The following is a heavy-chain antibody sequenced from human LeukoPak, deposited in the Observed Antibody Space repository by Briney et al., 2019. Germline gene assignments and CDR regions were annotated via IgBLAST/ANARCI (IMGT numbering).Heavy chain of an antibody. D-gene: IGHD6-13*01. V-gene: IGHV4-59*01. Sequence: PSETLSLTCTVSGVSISSYYWSWVRQPPGKGLEWVGDIYYSGSTNYNPSLKSRVTISVDTSKNQFSLKLSSATAADTDVYYCACGLRRAAAYAYWGQGTLVTVSS. CDR1: GVSISSYY. CDR2: IYYSGST. J-gene: IGHJ4*02. CDR3: ACGLRRAAAYAY.